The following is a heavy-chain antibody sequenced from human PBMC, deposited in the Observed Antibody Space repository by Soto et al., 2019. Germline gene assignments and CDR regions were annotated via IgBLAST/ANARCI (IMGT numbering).Heavy chain of an antibody. CDR1: GGSIGSGGYY. Sequence: PSETLSLTCTVSGGSIGSGGYYWGGIRQHPGKALEWIGYIYYSGSTYYNPSLKSRVTISVDTSKNQFSLKLSSVTAADTAAYYCARGGISHWAYFYCMDVWDRGTTVTVSS. CDR3: ARGGISHWAYFYCMDV. V-gene: IGHV4-31*03. J-gene: IGHJ6*03. D-gene: IGHD2-21*01. CDR2: IYYSGST.